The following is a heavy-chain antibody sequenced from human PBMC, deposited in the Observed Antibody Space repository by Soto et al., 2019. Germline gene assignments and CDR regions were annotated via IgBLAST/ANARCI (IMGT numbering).Heavy chain of an antibody. Sequence: QVQLVESGGGVVQPGRSLRLSCAASGFTFSSYGMHWVRQAPGKGLEWVAVISYDGSNKYYADSVKGRFTISRDNSKNTLYLLMNSLRAEDTAVYYCAKDEGYSSSWVKYFDYWGQGTLVTVSS. J-gene: IGHJ4*02. V-gene: IGHV3-30*18. CDR1: GFTFSSYG. CDR3: AKDEGYSSSWVKYFDY. D-gene: IGHD6-13*01. CDR2: ISYDGSNK.